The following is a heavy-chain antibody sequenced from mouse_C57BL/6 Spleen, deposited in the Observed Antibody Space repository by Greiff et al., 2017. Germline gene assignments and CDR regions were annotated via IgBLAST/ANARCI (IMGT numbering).Heavy chain of an antibody. D-gene: IGHD1-1*01. CDR3: ARRITTVVARYFDY. CDR2: INPNNGGT. CDR1: GYTFTSYW. Sequence: QVQLQQPGAELVMPGASVNLSCKASGYTFTSYWMHWVKQRPGQGLEWIGDINPNNGGTIYNQKFKGKATLTVDKSSSTAYMELRSLTSEDTAVYYCARRITTVVARYFDYWGQGTTLTVSS. J-gene: IGHJ2*01. V-gene: IGHV1-53*01.